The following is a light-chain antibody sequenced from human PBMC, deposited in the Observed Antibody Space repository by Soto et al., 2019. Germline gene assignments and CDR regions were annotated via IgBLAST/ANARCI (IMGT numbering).Light chain of an antibody. CDR2: DAS. CDR3: QQYRIYQGK. CDR1: QSIISW. J-gene: IGKJ1*01. V-gene: IGKV1-5*01. Sequence: DIQMTQSPSTLSVSVGDRVTITCRASQSIISWLAWFQQKPGMAPKLMIFDASTLEGGVPSRFSGIGFGTEFTLTISSLQPDDSATYYCQQYRIYQGKCGQGTKVDIK.